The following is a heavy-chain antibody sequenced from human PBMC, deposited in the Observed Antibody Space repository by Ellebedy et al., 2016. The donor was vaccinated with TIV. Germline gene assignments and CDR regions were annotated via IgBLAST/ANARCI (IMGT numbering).Heavy chain of an antibody. V-gene: IGHV3-21*01. CDR3: ARGSWACSGSMDV. CDR2: INSRSSHS. Sequence: GGSLRLSCTASGFSLSSYSMNWVRQAPGKGLEWVSSINSRSSHSFYADSVKGRFTISRDNAKNSLYLQMNSLRAEDTAVYYCARGSWACSGSMDVWGQGTTVTVSS. CDR1: GFSLSSYS. D-gene: IGHD6-19*01. J-gene: IGHJ6*02.